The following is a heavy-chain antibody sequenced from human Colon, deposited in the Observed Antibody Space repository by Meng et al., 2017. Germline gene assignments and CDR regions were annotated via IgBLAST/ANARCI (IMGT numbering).Heavy chain of an antibody. CDR1: GFTFSSYE. J-gene: IGHJ1*01. CDR3: ATRGSYYTGYFQY. V-gene: IGHV3-48*03. D-gene: IGHD1-26*01. CDR2: ISSSGSTI. Sequence: GESLKISCAASGFTFSSYEMNWVRQAPGKGLEGGSFISSSGSTIYYADSVKGRFTISRDNAKNSLYLQMNSLRAEDTAVYYCATRGSYYTGYFQYWGQGTLVTVSS.